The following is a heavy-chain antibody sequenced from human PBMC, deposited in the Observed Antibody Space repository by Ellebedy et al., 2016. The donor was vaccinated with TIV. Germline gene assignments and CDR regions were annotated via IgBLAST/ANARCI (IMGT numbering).Heavy chain of an antibody. V-gene: IGHV3-33*05. CDR1: GFTFSSYA. Sequence: GGPLRLSCAASGFTFSSYAMHWVRQAPGKGLEWVALISYDGTNEHHADSVKGRFTISRDNSKNALYLQMNSLRGDDTAVYYCARNSHFDWSFYIDYWGQGALVTVSS. CDR2: ISYDGTNE. J-gene: IGHJ4*02. CDR3: ARNSHFDWSFYIDY. D-gene: IGHD3-9*01.